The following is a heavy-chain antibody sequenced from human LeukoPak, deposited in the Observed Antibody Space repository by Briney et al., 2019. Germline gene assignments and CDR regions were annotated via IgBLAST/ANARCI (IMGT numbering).Heavy chain of an antibody. CDR1: GFTFSSYS. Sequence: PGGSLRLSCAASGFTFSSYSMNWVRQAPGKGLEWVSYISSSSNTIYYADSVKGRFTISRDNAKNSLYLQMNSLRAEDTAVYYCAREEVTMVRGVIKEDYYYYGMDVWGQGTTVTVSS. CDR3: AREEVTMVRGVIKEDYYYYGMDV. CDR2: ISSSSNTI. V-gene: IGHV3-48*01. D-gene: IGHD3-10*01. J-gene: IGHJ6*02.